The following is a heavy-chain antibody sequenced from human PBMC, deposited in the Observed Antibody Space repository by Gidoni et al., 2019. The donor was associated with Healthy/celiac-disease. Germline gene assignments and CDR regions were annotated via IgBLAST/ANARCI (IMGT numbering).Heavy chain of an antibody. V-gene: IGHV1-18*01. CDR1: GYTFTSYG. Sequence: QVQLVQSGAEVTKPGASVKVSCKASGYTFTSYGISWVRQAPGQGLEWMGWISAYNGNTNYAQKLQGRVTMTTDTSTSTAYMELSSLRSDYTAVYYCSREKPNYYGSGSYLLYYYYGMDVWGQGTTVTVSS. CDR3: SREKPNYYGSGSYLLYYYYGMDV. J-gene: IGHJ6*02. CDR2: ISAYNGNT. D-gene: IGHD3-10*01.